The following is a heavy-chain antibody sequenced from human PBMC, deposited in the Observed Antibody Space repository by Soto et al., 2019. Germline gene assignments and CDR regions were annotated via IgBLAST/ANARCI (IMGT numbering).Heavy chain of an antibody. V-gene: IGHV3-48*02. CDR1: GFTSSSYS. CDR2: ISSSSSTI. D-gene: IGHD6-6*01. J-gene: IGHJ5*02. CDR3: ARGQSIAARPIWFDP. Sequence: PGGSLRLSCAASGFTSSSYSMNWVRQAPGKGLEWVSYISSSSSTIYYADSVKGRFTISRDNAKNSLYLQMNSLRDEDTAVYYCARGQSIAARPIWFDPWGQGTLVTVSS.